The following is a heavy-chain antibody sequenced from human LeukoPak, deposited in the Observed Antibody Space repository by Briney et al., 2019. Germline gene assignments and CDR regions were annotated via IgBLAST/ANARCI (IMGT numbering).Heavy chain of an antibody. V-gene: IGHV3-21*01. Sequence: PGGSLRLSCAASGFTFSNYNMSWVRQTPGKGLEWVSSITSSSMYIYYADSVKGRFTISRDNAKNSLSLQMNSLRAEDTAVYYCARDPYNGNYGDSYYYFMDAWGKGTTVTISS. CDR1: GFTFSNYN. CDR3: ARDPYNGNYGDSYYYFMDA. CDR2: ITSSSMYI. D-gene: IGHD1-26*01. J-gene: IGHJ6*03.